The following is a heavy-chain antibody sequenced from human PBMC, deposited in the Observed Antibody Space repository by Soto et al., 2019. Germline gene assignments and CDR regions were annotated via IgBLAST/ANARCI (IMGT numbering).Heavy chain of an antibody. CDR1: GGSFSGYY. Sequence: QVQLQQWGAGLLKPSETLSLTCAVYGGSFSGYYWRWIRQPPGKGLEWIGEINHSGSTNYNPSLKSRVTISVGTSKNQFSLKLSSVTGADTAVYYWARGLCSGCFFGYWCQGALDTVSS. J-gene: IGHJ4*02. D-gene: IGHD6-19*01. V-gene: IGHV4-34*01. CDR3: ARGLCSGCFFGY. CDR2: INHSGST.